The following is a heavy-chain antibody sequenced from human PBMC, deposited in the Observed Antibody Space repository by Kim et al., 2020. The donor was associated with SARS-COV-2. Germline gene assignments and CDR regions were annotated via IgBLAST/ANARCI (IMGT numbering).Heavy chain of an antibody. CDR2: ISAGGITT. V-gene: IGHV3-23*01. CDR3: AKGTTITTYSVTDY. Sequence: GGSLRLSCAASRFTFSNYAMSWVRQAPGRGLEWVSTISAGGITTYYADSVKGRFTISRENSKNTLSLQMNSLRAEDTAVYYCAKGTTITTYSVTDYLGQGALGTVSP. CDR1: RFTFSNYA. J-gene: IGHJ4*02. D-gene: IGHD3-22*01.